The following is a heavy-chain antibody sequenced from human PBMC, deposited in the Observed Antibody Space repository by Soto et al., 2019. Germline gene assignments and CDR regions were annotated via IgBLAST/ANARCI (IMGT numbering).Heavy chain of an antibody. CDR1: GYTFSNYF. J-gene: IGHJ6*02. CDR3: ARGTLAVTAPADLFEYSMDV. CDR2: INLNTGGS. V-gene: IGHV1-2*02. D-gene: IGHD6-19*01. Sequence: QVQLVQSGAEVRKPGASVKVSCKASGYTFSNYFIHWVRQAPGHGLKSLGWINLNTGGSISAQSFRGRVTMTGDTSMSTAFMELSSLPTDDTAIYFCARGTLAVTAPADLFEYSMDVWGQGTTVTVS.